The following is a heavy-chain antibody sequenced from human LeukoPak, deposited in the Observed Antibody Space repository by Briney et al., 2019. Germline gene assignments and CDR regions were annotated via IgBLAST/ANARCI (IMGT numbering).Heavy chain of an antibody. J-gene: IGHJ4*02. D-gene: IGHD3-10*01. CDR3: ARDDGYYYGSGKCDC. V-gene: IGHV1-69*06. CDR2: IIPIFGTA. CDR1: GGTFSSYA. Sequence: SVKVSCKASGGTFSSYAISWVRQAPGQGLEWMGGIIPIFGTANYAQKFQGRVTITADKSTSTAYMELSSLRSEDTAVYYCARDDGYYYGSGKCDCWGQGTLVTVSS.